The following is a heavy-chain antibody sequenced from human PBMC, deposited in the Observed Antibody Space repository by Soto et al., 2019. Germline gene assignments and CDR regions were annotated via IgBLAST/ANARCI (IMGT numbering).Heavy chain of an antibody. J-gene: IGHJ4*02. V-gene: IGHV4-61*01. CDR2: VHYSGSP. D-gene: IGHD3-16*02. Sequence: PSETLSLTCSVSGASVSSDTYYWSWIRQPPGKGLEWMGYVHYSGSPNYNPSLKTRVIMSVDTSKDQFSLRLNSVPAADTAVYYCASALGGSYRGDFWSFDYWGQGSLVTVSS. CDR3: ASALGGSYRGDFWSFDY. CDR1: GASVSSDTYY.